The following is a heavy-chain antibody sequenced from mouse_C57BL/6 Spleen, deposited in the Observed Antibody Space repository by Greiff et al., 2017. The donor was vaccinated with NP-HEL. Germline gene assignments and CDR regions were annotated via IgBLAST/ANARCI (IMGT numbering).Heavy chain of an antibody. CDR1: GYSFTDYN. J-gene: IGHJ3*01. V-gene: IGHV1-39*01. Sequence: EVKLMESGPELVKPGASVKISCKASGYSFTDYNMNWVKQSNGKSLEWIGVINPNYGTTSYNQKFKGKATLTVDQSSSTAYMQLNSLTSEDSAVYYCARPDSSGYGGFAYWGQGTLVTVSA. D-gene: IGHD3-2*02. CDR2: INPNYGTT. CDR3: ARPDSSGYGGFAY.